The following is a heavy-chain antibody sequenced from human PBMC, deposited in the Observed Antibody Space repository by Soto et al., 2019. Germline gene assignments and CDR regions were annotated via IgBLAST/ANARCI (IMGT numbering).Heavy chain of an antibody. D-gene: IGHD2-2*01. V-gene: IGHV1-3*01. CDR2: INAGNGNT. J-gene: IGHJ5*02. CDR3: ASAYCSSTRCYDRYWFDT. CDR1: GYTFTSYA. Sequence: ASVKVSCKASGYTFTSYAMHWVRQAPGQRLEWMGWINAGNGNTKYSQKFQGRVTITRDTSASTAYMELSSLRSEDTAVYYCASAYCSSTRCYDRYWFDTWGQGTLVTVSS.